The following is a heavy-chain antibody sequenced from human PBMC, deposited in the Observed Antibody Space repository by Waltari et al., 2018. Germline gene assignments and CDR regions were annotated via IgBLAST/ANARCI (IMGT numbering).Heavy chain of an antibody. CDR2: IYYSGST. CDR1: GGSISSYY. D-gene: IGHD6-19*01. Sequence: QVQLQESGPGLVKPSETLSLTCTVTGGSISSYYWIWIRQPPGKGLGWIGYIYYSGSTNYTPSLKSRVTISVDTSKNQFSLKLSSVTAADTAVYYCASTGIAVAGRIDYWGQGTLVTVSS. J-gene: IGHJ4*02. V-gene: IGHV4-59*01. CDR3: ASTGIAVAGRIDY.